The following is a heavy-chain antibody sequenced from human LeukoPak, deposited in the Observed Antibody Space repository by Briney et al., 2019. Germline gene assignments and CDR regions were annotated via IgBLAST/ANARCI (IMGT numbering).Heavy chain of an antibody. D-gene: IGHD2-15*01. Sequence: GGSLRLSCAASGFTFSDYWTHWVRQAPGKGLVWVSRINTDMSSTIYTDSVKGRFTTSRDNARNTLYLQMNSLRAGDTAVYYCARDLSHCSGGSCYSAHFDYWGQGTLVTVSS. CDR1: GFTFSDYW. CDR2: INTDMSST. V-gene: IGHV3-74*01. J-gene: IGHJ4*02. CDR3: ARDLSHCSGGSCYSAHFDY.